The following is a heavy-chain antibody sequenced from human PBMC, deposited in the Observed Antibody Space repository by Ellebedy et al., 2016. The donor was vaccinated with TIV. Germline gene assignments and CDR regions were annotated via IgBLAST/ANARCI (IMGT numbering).Heavy chain of an antibody. J-gene: IGHJ3*02. CDR1: GFTFSSYA. CDR2: ISGSGGST. V-gene: IGHV3-23*01. Sequence: GESLKISCAASGFTFSSYAMSWVRQAPGKGLEWVSGISGSGGSTDYAGSVKGRFTISRDNNKNTLNLQRKSLRAEDTAVYYCAKEVGPLYDAFDIWGQGTMVTVSS. D-gene: IGHD1-26*01. CDR3: AKEVGPLYDAFDI.